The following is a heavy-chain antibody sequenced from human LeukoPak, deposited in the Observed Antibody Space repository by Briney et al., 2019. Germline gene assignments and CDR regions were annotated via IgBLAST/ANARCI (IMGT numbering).Heavy chain of an antibody. V-gene: IGHV4-4*07. D-gene: IGHD2-2*01. CDR1: GGSISSYY. CDR3: ARDIVVVPAAANWFDP. J-gene: IGHJ5*02. Sequence: PSETLSLTCTVSGGSISSYYWSWIRQPAGKGLEWIGRIYTSGSTNYNPSLKSRVTMSVDTSKNQFSLKLSSVTAADTAVYYCARDIVVVPAAANWFDPWGQGTLVTVSS. CDR2: IYTSGST.